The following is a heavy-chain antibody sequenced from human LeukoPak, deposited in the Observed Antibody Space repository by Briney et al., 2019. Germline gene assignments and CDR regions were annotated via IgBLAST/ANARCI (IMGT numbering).Heavy chain of an antibody. CDR2: IDPSDSYT. D-gene: IGHD2-15*01. CDR1: GSHFTSYW. CDR3: ASGVVCSGGSCPSFDY. V-gene: IGHV5-10-1*01. J-gene: IGHJ4*02. Sequence: GGSLEISCKGSGSHFTSYWISWGRQLPGKGVEGRGRIDPSDSYTNYSPSFQGHVPISADKSISTAYLQWSSLKASDTAMYYCASGVVCSGGSCPSFDYWGQGTLVTVSS.